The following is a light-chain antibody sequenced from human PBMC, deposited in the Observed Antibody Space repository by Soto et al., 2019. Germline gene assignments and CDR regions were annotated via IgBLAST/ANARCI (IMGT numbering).Light chain of an antibody. CDR2: HNS. V-gene: IGLV1-40*01. J-gene: IGLJ1*01. Sequence: QSVLTQAPSVSGGPGQRVTSCCSGSSCNIGAGYDVHWYQQLAGTAPKLLIYHNSNRPSGVPDRFSGSKSGTSASLAITGLQAEDEADYYCQSSDSTLSGSRVFGPGTKVTVL. CDR3: QSSDSTLSGSRV. CDR1: SCNIGAGYD.